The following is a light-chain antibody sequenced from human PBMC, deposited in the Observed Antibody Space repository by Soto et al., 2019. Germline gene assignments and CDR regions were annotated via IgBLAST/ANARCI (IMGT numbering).Light chain of an antibody. Sequence: DIPLTQSPSSVSASLLGRVNIXWRTSQGISSWLAWYQQKPGKAPKLLIYAASSLQSGVPSRISGSGSGTEFTLTISSLQPEDFATYYCQQANSFSSLTSGGGTKVDIK. V-gene: IGKV1-12*02. J-gene: IGKJ4*01. CDR3: QQANSFSSLT. CDR2: AAS. CDR1: QGISSW.